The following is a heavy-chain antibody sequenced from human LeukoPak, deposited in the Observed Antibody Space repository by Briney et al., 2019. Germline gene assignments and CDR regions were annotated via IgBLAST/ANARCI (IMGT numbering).Heavy chain of an antibody. D-gene: IGHD2-2*01. CDR3: TTDFVVVPAARDY. CDR1: GFTFSNAW. J-gene: IGHJ4*02. Sequence: PGGSLRLSCAASGFTFSNAWMSWVRQAPGKGLEWVGRIKSKTDGGTTDYAAPVKGRFTISRDDLKNTLYLQMNSLKTEDTAVYYCTTDFVVVPAARDYWGQGTLVTVSS. CDR2: IKSKTDGGTT. V-gene: IGHV3-15*01.